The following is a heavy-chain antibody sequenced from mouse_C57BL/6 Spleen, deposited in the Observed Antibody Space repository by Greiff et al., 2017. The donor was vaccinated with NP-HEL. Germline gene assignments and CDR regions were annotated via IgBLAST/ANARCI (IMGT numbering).Heavy chain of an antibody. D-gene: IGHD1-1*01. J-gene: IGHJ3*01. CDR2: INSDGSAI. CDR1: GFTFSGFW. CDR3: MRSYFY. Sequence: EVQLVETGGGLVQPGGSRGLSCEGSGFTFSGFWMSWVRQTPGKTLEWIGDINSDGSAINYAPSIKDRFTIFRDNDKSTLYLQMSNVRSEDTSTYFWMRSYFYWGQGTLVTVSA. V-gene: IGHV11-2*01.